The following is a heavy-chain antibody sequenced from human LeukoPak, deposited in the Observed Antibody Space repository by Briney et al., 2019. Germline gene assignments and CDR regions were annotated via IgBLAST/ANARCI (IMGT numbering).Heavy chain of an antibody. Sequence: GGSLRLSCAASGFTFDDYAMHWVRQAPGKGLEWVSGISWNSGSIGYADSVKGRFTISRDNAKNSLHLQMNSLRAEDTALYFCAKDMGPSGSGYEGFDYWGQGTLVTVSS. CDR1: GFTFDDYA. J-gene: IGHJ4*02. CDR2: ISWNSGSI. CDR3: AKDMGPSGSGYEGFDY. V-gene: IGHV3-9*01. D-gene: IGHD5-12*01.